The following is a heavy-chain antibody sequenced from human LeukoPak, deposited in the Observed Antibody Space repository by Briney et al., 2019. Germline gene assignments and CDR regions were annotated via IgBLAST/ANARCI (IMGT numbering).Heavy chain of an antibody. J-gene: IGHJ4*02. Sequence: PSGTLSLTCTVSGGSISSYYWSWIRQPAGKGLEWIGRIYTSGSTNYNPSLKSRVTMSVDTSKNQFSLKLSSVTAADTAVYYCGRTITIFGPLDYWGQGTLVTVSS. CDR3: GRTITIFGPLDY. CDR2: IYTSGST. D-gene: IGHD3-3*01. CDR1: GGSISSYY. V-gene: IGHV4-4*07.